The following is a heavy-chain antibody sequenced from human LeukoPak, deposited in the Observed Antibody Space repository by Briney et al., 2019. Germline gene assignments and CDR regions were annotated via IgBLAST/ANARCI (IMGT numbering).Heavy chain of an antibody. CDR1: GFSIDGCA. Sequence: GGSLRLSCAASGFSIDGCAMHWVWHRQAKGLDLDSGISWNSGSIGYADSVKGRLTISRDNGKNSLYLQMNGLRAEDTALYYCAKGLRRLDDAFDIWGQGTMVTVSS. V-gene: IGHV3-9*01. CDR3: AKGLRRLDDAFDI. J-gene: IGHJ3*02. CDR2: ISWNSGSI.